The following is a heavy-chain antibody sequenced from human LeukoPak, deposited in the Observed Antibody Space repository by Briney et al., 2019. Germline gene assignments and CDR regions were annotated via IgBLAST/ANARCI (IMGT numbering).Heavy chain of an antibody. CDR3: ARKSAGSSDSALDI. V-gene: IGHV4-59*10. CDR1: GRSMPGYY. J-gene: IGHJ3*02. D-gene: IGHD6-6*01. CDR2: FQSCGSP. Sequence: MPSETLSLTCTVYGRSMPGYYWNWIRQPAGLGLEWIGRFQSCGSPNNNPSLRGQVPMSVDTPQNQFSLRLRAVTAADPALYYCARKSAGSSDSALDICGQGTMVSVSS.